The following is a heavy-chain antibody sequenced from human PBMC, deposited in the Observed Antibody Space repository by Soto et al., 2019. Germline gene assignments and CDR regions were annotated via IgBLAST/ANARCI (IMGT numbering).Heavy chain of an antibody. Sequence: QVQLVQSGAEVKKPGASVKVSCKASGYTFTSYGISWVRQAPGQGLEWMGWISAYNGNTNYAQKLQGRVTMTTDTPTGTASRGRGSLRSDDRAGYYCAEAPPPPSYENRHYYYGMDVWGQGTTVTVSS. CDR2: ISAYNGNT. D-gene: IGHD5-12*01. J-gene: IGHJ6*02. CDR1: GYTFTSYG. V-gene: IGHV1-18*01. CDR3: AEAPPPPSYENRHYYYGMDV.